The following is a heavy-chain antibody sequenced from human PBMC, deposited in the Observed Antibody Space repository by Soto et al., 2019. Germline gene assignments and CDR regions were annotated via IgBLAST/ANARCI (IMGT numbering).Heavy chain of an antibody. J-gene: IGHJ4*02. CDR1: GYTFTGFY. D-gene: IGHD6-19*01. CDR2: INPNSGGA. CDR3: ATSRARIAVAGETAYYFDY. V-gene: IGHV1-2*04. Sequence: ASVKVSCKASGYTFTGFYLHWVRQVPGQGLEWMGWINPNSGGANYTQKFQGWVTMTRDTSTSTAYMELSRLRSDDTAVYYCATSRARIAVAGETAYYFDYWGQGTLVTVSS.